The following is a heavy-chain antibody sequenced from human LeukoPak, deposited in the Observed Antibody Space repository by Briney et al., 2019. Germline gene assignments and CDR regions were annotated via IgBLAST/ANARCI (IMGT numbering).Heavy chain of an antibody. CDR3: AKDNGGNSEYFQH. CDR2: ISWNSGSI. V-gene: IGHV3-9*03. CDR1: GFTFDDYA. J-gene: IGHJ1*01. D-gene: IGHD4-23*01. Sequence: PGGALRLSCAASGFTFDDYAMHWVRQAPGRGLEGVLGISWNSGSIGYADSVKGRFTISRDNAKNSLYLQMNSLRAEDMALYYCAKDNGGNSEYFQHWGQGTLVTVSS.